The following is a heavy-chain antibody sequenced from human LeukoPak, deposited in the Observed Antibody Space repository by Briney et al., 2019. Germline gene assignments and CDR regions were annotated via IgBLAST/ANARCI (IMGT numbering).Heavy chain of an antibody. Sequence: PSETLSLTCAVYGGSFSNYYWSWIRQSPGKGLERIGEINDSGTINYNPSLMSRVTISVDKSKNQFSLKLSSVTAADTAVYYCARRWNYGRNYYIDVWGKGATVSVSS. CDR2: INDSGTI. CDR1: GGSFSNYY. CDR3: ARRWNYGRNYYIDV. D-gene: IGHD1-7*01. V-gene: IGHV4-34*01. J-gene: IGHJ6*03.